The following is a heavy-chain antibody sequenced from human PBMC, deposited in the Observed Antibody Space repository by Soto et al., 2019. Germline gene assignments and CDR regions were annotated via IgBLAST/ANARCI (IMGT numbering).Heavy chain of an antibody. CDR2: ISSSGTTI. J-gene: IGHJ4*02. Sequence: SLRLSCVASGFSFSTYEMNWVRQAPGKGLEWVSYISSSGTTIHYADSVKGRFTISRDNAKNSLYLQMKSLRAEDTAIYYCARVAIAARAFDYWGPGTLVTISS. CDR1: GFSFSTYE. CDR3: ARVAIAARAFDY. V-gene: IGHV3-48*03. D-gene: IGHD6-6*01.